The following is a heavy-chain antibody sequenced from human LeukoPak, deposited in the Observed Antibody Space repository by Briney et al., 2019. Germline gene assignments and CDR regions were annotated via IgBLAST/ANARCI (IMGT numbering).Heavy chain of an antibody. CDR1: GGTFSSYA. J-gene: IGHJ4*02. CDR2: IIPIFGTA. D-gene: IGHD2-2*01. Sequence: SVNVSCKASGGTFSSYAISWVRQAPGQGLEWMGGIIPIFGTANYAQKFQGRVTITADESTSTAYMELSSLRSEDTAVYYCARGGVVPAVRGYFDYWGQGTLVTVSS. V-gene: IGHV1-69*13. CDR3: ARGGVVPAVRGYFDY.